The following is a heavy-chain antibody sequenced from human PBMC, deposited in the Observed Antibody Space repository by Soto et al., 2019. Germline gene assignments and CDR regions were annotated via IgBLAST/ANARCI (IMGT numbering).Heavy chain of an antibody. J-gene: IGHJ4*02. Sequence: ASVKVCCKASGYTFTSYGSRWVRQAPGQGLEWMGWISAYNGNTNYAQKLQGRVTMTTDTSTSTAYMELRSLRSDDTAVYYCARPLAYCGGDCYTLRYYFDYWGQGTLVTVSS. CDR3: ARPLAYCGGDCYTLRYYFDY. CDR2: ISAYNGNT. V-gene: IGHV1-18*01. CDR1: GYTFTSYG. D-gene: IGHD2-21*02.